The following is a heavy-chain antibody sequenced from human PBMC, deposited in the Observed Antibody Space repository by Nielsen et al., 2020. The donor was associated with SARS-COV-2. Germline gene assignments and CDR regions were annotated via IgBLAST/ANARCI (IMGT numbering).Heavy chain of an antibody. Sequence: GGSLRLSCAASGFAFSTYWMHWVRQVPGRGLVWVSRINSDGRGTSYADSVKGRFTISRDKAESTLYLQMNSLRADDTAVYYCVRVRDDGYYYDTGPFDYWGQGTLVTVSS. CDR1: GFAFSTYW. J-gene: IGHJ4*02. D-gene: IGHD3-22*01. CDR2: INSDGRGT. CDR3: VRVRDDGYYYDTGPFDY. V-gene: IGHV3-74*01.